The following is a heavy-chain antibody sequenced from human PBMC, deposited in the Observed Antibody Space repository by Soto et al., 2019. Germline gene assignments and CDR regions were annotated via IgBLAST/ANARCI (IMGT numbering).Heavy chain of an antibody. CDR3: ASGYDILTGYPRGDYYGMDV. CDR2: IYYSGIT. V-gene: IGHV4-39*01. D-gene: IGHD3-9*01. CDR1: GGSISSSSYY. J-gene: IGHJ6*02. Sequence: PSETLSLTCTVSGGSISSSSYYWGWIRQPPGKGLEWIGSIYYSGITYYNPSLRSRVTISVDTSKNQFSLKLSSVTAADTAVYYCASGYDILTGYPRGDYYGMDVWGQGTTVT.